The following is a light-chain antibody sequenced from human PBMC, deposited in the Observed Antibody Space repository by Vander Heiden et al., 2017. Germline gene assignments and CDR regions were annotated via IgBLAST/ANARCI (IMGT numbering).Light chain of an antibody. CDR2: AAS. CDR3: EQDYSYPPLT. CDR1: QGLSSY. J-gene: IGKJ4*01. V-gene: IGKV1-8*01. Sequence: AIRMTQSPSSFSASTGDRVTITCRASQGLSSYLAWYRHKPGKAPKLLIYAASPLQSGVPSRCSGSGAGTEFTLTISCLQSEEFATYYGEQDYSYPPLTFGGGTKVEIK.